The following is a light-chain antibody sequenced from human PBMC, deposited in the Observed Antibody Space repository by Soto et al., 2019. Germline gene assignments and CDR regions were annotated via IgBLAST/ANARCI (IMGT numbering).Light chain of an antibody. Sequence: EIVMTQSPATLSVSPVERATLSCRASQSVGSNLAWYQQKPGQAPRRLIYGASTRATGIPARFSGSGSGREFTLTISSLQAEDFASYFCQQYNNWPPNRTFGQGTKVEIK. CDR2: GAS. CDR3: QQYNNWPPNRT. V-gene: IGKV3-15*01. CDR1: QSVGSN. J-gene: IGKJ1*01.